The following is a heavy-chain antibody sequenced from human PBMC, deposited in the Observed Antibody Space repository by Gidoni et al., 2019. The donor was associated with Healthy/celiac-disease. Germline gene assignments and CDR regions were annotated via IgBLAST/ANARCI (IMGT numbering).Heavy chain of an antibody. CDR2: IYSGGST. Sequence: EVQLVESGGGLVQPGGSLRLSCAASGFTVSSNYMSWVRQAPGKGLEWVSVIYSGGSTYYADSVKGRFTISRDNSKNTLYLQMNSLRAEDTAVYYCARGPDSSGYYPLGPLDAFDIWGQGTMVTVSS. D-gene: IGHD3-22*01. CDR1: GFTVSSNY. CDR3: ARGPDSSGYYPLGPLDAFDI. V-gene: IGHV3-66*01. J-gene: IGHJ3*02.